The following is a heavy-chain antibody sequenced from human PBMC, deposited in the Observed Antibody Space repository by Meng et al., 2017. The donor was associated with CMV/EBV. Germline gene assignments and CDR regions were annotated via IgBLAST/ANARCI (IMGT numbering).Heavy chain of an antibody. CDR2: INHSGST. CDR3: ARGGNWFDP. CDR1: VCSFSGSY. Sequence: GQLQPWGAGLLKPPELPPLPCSVYVCSFSGSYWSWIRQPPGKGLEWIGEINHSGSTNYNPSLKSRVTISVDTSKNQFSLKLSSVTAADTAVYYCARGGNWFDPWGQGTLVTVSS. J-gene: IGHJ5*02. V-gene: IGHV4-34*01.